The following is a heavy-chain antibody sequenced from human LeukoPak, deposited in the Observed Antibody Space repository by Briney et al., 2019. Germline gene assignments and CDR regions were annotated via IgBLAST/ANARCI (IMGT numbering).Heavy chain of an antibody. D-gene: IGHD2-2*01. CDR1: GGTFSSYA. CDR2: IIPIFGTA. Sequence: SVKVSCKASGGTFSSYAISWVRQAPGQGLEWMGGIIPIFGTANYAQKFQGRVTITTDESTSTAYMELSSLRSEDTAVYYCARQKCTSASCLTKNAFDIWGQGTTVTVSS. CDR3: ARQKCTSASCLTKNAFDI. V-gene: IGHV1-69*05. J-gene: IGHJ3*02.